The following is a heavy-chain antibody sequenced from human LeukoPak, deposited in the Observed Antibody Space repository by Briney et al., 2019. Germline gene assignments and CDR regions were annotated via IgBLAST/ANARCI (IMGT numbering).Heavy chain of an antibody. D-gene: IGHD3-10*01. V-gene: IGHV1-46*01. CDR2: INPSGGST. Sequence: ASVKVSCKASGYTFTSYYMHWERQAPGQGLERMGIINPSGGSTSYAQKFQGRVTMTRDTSTGTVYMELSSLRSEDTAVNYCARGLSMADAFDIWGQGTMVTVSS. CDR1: GYTFTSYY. CDR3: ARGLSMADAFDI. J-gene: IGHJ3*02.